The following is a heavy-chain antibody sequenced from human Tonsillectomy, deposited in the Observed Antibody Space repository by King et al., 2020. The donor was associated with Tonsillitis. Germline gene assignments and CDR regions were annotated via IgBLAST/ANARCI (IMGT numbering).Heavy chain of an antibody. J-gene: IGHJ6*02. CDR2: ISDDGSNK. Sequence: VQLVESGGGVVQPGRSLRLSCAASGFTFSSYVMHWVRQAPGKGLEWVALISDDGSNKYYADSVKGRFTISRDNSKTTLYLQMNSLRAEDTAVYYCARGVPYITVTRDYYYYGMDVWGQGTTVTVSS. CDR3: ARGVPYITVTRDYYYYGMDV. D-gene: IGHD1-20*01. V-gene: IGHV3-30*04. CDR1: GFTFSSYV.